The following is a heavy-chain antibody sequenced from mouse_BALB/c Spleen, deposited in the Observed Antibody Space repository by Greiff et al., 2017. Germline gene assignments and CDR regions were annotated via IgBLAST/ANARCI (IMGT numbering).Heavy chain of an antibody. Sequence: VQLKESGPRLVKPSQTLSLTCSVTGDSITSGYWNWIRKFPGNKLEYMGYISYSGSTYYNPSLKSRISITRDTSKNQYYLQLNSVTTEDTATYYCARYKLLPYWYFDVWGAGTTVTVSS. CDR2: ISYSGST. CDR1: GDSITSGY. D-gene: IGHD2-12*01. J-gene: IGHJ1*01. CDR3: ARYKLLPYWYFDV. V-gene: IGHV3-8*02.